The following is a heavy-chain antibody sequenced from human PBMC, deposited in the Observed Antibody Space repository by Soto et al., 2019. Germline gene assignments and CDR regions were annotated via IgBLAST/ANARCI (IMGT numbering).Heavy chain of an antibody. D-gene: IGHD6-19*01. Sequence: EVQLVESGGGLVKPGGSLRLSCAASGFTFSSYSMNWVRQAPGKGLEWVSSISSSSSYIYYADSVKGRFTISRDNAKNSLYLQMNSLRAEDTAVYYCARDHGSSGWYGDYFDYWGQGTLVTVSS. CDR2: ISSSSSYI. V-gene: IGHV3-21*01. CDR1: GFTFSSYS. CDR3: ARDHGSSGWYGDYFDY. J-gene: IGHJ4*02.